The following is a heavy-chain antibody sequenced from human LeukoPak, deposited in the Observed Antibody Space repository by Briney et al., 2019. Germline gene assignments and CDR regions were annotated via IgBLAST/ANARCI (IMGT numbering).Heavy chain of an antibody. Sequence: PSETLSLTCTVSGGFISSYYWSWIRQPAGKGLEWIGRIYTSGSTNYNPSLKSRVTMSVDTSKNQFSLKLSSVTAADTAVYYCASVSYSSGWYPFDYWGQGTLVTVSS. D-gene: IGHD6-19*01. J-gene: IGHJ4*02. CDR3: ASVSYSSGWYPFDY. V-gene: IGHV4-4*07. CDR1: GGFISSYY. CDR2: IYTSGST.